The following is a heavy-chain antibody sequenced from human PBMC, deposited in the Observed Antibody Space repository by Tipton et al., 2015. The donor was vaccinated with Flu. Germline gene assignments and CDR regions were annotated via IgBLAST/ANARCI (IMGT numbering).Heavy chain of an antibody. CDR2: IHSSGTT. V-gene: IGHV4-4*07. J-gene: IGHJ6*02. CDR1: GTSIIGDY. Sequence: TLSLTCTVSGTSIIGDYWSWVRQTDGKGLEWIGRIHSSGTTNYNPTLASRVAMSVDTARKQFTLKMASLTGADTGVYFCTRGYSGYEMFYFGMDAWGQGTTVNVSS. CDR3: TRGYSGYEMFYFGMDA. D-gene: IGHD5-12*01.